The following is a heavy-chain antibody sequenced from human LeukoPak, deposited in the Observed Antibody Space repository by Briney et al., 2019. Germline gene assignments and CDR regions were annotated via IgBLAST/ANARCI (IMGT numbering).Heavy chain of an antibody. V-gene: IGHV4-34*01. D-gene: IGHD3-10*01. Sequence: SETLSLTCAVYGGSFSGYYWSWIRQPPGKGLEWIGEINHSGSTNYNPSLKGRVTISVDTSKNQFSLKLSSVTAADTAVYYCARDAEGSGSYYNWFDPWGQGTLVTVSS. CDR3: ARDAEGSGSYYNWFDP. J-gene: IGHJ5*02. CDR1: GGSFSGYY. CDR2: INHSGST.